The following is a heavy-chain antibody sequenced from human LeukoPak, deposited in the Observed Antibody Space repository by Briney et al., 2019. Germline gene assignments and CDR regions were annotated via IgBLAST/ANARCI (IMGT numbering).Heavy chain of an antibody. CDR1: GGSFSGYY. CDR2: INHSGST. J-gene: IGHJ5*02. D-gene: IGHD1-7*01. V-gene: IGHV4-34*01. CDR3: ARCEELRLRYSWFDP. Sequence: SETLSLTCAVYGGSFSGYYWSWIRQPPGKGLEWIGEINHSGSTNYNPSLKSRVTISVDTSKNQFSLKLSSVTAADTAVYYCARCEELRLRYSWFDPWGQGTLVTVSS.